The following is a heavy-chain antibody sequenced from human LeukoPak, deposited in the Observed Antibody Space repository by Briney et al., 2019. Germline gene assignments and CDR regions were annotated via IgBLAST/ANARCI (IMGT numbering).Heavy chain of an antibody. CDR3: LVTMAQGDVTFDI. V-gene: IGHV3-73*01. J-gene: IGHJ3*02. CDR1: GFTFSGSA. D-gene: IGHD3-10*01. Sequence: PGGSLRLSCAASGFTFSGSAMHWVRQASGKGLEWVGRIRSKANSYATAYAASVKGRFTISRDDSKNTAYLQMNSLKTEDTAVYYCLVTMAQGDVTFDIWGQGTMVTVSS. CDR2: IRSKANSYAT.